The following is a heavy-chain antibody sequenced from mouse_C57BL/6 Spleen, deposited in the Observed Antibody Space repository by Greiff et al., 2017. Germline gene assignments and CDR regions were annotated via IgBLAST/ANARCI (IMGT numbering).Heavy chain of an antibody. V-gene: IGHV1-9*01. CDR1: GYTFTGYW. CDR2: IFPGSGST. J-gene: IGHJ2*01. Sequence: QVQLQQSGAELMKPGASVKLSCKASGYTFTGYWIEWVKQRPGNGLEWIGEIFPGSGSTNYNEKFKGKATFTADTSSNTAYMQSSSLATDDSAIDYCSRWLQVDYWGQGTTLTVSS. CDR3: SRWLQVDY. D-gene: IGHD2-2*01.